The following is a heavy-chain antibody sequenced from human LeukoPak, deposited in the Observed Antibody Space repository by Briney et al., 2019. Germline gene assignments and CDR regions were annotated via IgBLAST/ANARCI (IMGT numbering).Heavy chain of an antibody. J-gene: IGHJ5*02. CDR1: GGTFSSYA. Sequence: SVKVSCKASGGTFSSYAISWVRRAPRQGLEWMGGIIPIFGTANYAQKFQGRVTITADESTSTAYMELSSLRSEDTAVYYCARDSNGVNWFDPWGQGTLVTVSS. V-gene: IGHV1-69*13. CDR3: ARDSNGVNWFDP. CDR2: IIPIFGTA. D-gene: IGHD2-8*01.